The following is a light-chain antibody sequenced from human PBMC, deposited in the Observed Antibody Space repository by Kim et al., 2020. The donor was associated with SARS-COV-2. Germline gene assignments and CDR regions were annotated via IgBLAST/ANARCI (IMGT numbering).Light chain of an antibody. CDR1: NSDIGGYNY. CDR2: DVT. V-gene: IGLV2-14*03. CDR3: SSYTSSKTWV. J-gene: IGLJ3*02. Sequence: QPALTQPASVSGSPGQSITISCTGTNSDIGGYNYVSWYQQHPGKAPKLMIYDVTKRPSGVSNRFSGSKSGNTASLTISGLQADDEADYYCSSYTSSKTWVFGGGTQLTVL.